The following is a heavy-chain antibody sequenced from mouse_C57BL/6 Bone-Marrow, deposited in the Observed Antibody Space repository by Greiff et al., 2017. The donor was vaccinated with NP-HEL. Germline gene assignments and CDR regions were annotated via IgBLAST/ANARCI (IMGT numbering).Heavy chain of an antibody. J-gene: IGHJ3*01. D-gene: IGHD2-4*01. Sequence: VKLQESGAELARPGASVKLSCKASGYTFTSYGISWVKQRTGQGLEWIGEIYPRSGNTYYNEKFKGKATLTADKSSSTAYMELRSLTSEDSAVYFCARDYGGFAYGGQGTLVTVSA. CDR2: IYPRSGNT. CDR1: GYTFTSYG. V-gene: IGHV1-81*01. CDR3: ARDYGGFAY.